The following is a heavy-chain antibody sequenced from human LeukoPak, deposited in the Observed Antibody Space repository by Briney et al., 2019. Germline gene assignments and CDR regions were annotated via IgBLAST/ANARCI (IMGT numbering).Heavy chain of an antibody. CDR3: AKDRWSSGGGDLDY. J-gene: IGHJ4*02. V-gene: IGHV3-23*01. D-gene: IGHD6-19*01. CDR1: GFSFSRVA. Sequence: GGSLRLSCAASGFSFSRVAMNWVRQAPGEGLEWVSAISGSGGSTYYADSVKGRFTISRDNSKNTLYLQMNSLRAEDTAVYYCAKDRWSSGGGDLDYWGQGTLVTVSS. CDR2: ISGSGGST.